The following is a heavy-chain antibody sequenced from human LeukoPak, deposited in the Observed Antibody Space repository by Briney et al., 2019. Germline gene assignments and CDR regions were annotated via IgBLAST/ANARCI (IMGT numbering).Heavy chain of an antibody. D-gene: IGHD6-13*01. CDR1: GFTFRNYA. CDR3: AKSGSTSWYLDY. V-gene: IGHV3-23*01. Sequence: PGGSLRLSCAASGFTFRNYAMNWVRQAPGKGLEWVSAIGGGDLNTHYADSVKGRFTISRDNSKNTLYLQMNSLRAEDTAIYYCAKSGSTSWYLDYWGQGTLVTVSS. CDR2: IGGGDLNT. J-gene: IGHJ4*02.